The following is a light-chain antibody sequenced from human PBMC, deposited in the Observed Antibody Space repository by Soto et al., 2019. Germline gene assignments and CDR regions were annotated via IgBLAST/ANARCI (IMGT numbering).Light chain of an antibody. CDR1: SGHSSYA. CDR2: LNSDGSH. J-gene: IGLJ3*02. V-gene: IGLV4-69*01. Sequence: QPVLTQSPSASASLGASVKLTCTLSSGHSSYAIAWHQQQPEKGPRYLMRLNSDGSHNKGDGIPDRFSGSSSGAERYLTISSLQSEDEAAYYCQTWGTGIRVVGGGTKVTVL. CDR3: QTWGTGIRV.